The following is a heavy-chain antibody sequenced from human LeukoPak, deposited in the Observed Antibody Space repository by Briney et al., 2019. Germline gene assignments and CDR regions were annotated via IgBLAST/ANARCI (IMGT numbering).Heavy chain of an antibody. Sequence: MPAETLCLTCTVSAGAISSGSNYWAWLGSPPGTELVWLGGICYSGRTYYNPSLKSRVTISVDTSKNQFSLKLSSVTAADTAVYYCARGPVRGYSGYRPQYYYYGMDVWGQGTTVTVSS. CDR2: ICYSGRT. CDR3: ARGPVRGYSGYRPQYYYYGMDV. J-gene: IGHJ6*02. D-gene: IGHD5-12*01. CDR1: AGAISSGSNY. V-gene: IGHV4-39*01.